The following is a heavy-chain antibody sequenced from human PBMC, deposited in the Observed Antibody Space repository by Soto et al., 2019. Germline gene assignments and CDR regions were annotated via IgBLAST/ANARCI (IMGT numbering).Heavy chain of an antibody. J-gene: IGHJ6*02. D-gene: IGHD6-19*01. CDR1: GYSFTSYW. Sequence: GESLKISCKGSGYSFTSYWIGWVRQMPGKGLEWMGIIYPGDSDTRYSPSFQGQVTISADKSISTAYLQWSSLKASDTAMYYCARQDFSDSSGWWDYYYGMDVWGQGTTVTVS. CDR2: IYPGDSDT. CDR3: ARQDFSDSSGWWDYYYGMDV. V-gene: IGHV5-51*01.